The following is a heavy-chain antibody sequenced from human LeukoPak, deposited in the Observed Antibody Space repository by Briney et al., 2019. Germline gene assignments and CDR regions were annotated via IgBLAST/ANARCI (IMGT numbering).Heavy chain of an antibody. D-gene: IGHD5-24*01. CDR2: SNTGNDNT. V-gene: IGHV1-3*02. Sequence: ASXKVSCKASGYTFISYAMHWVRQAPGQRLEWMGWSNTGNDNTKYSQEFQGRVTLTRDTSASTAYMELSSLRSEDMAVYYCARDRDGYFDYWGQGTLVTVSS. CDR3: ARDRDGYFDY. J-gene: IGHJ4*02. CDR1: GYTFISYA.